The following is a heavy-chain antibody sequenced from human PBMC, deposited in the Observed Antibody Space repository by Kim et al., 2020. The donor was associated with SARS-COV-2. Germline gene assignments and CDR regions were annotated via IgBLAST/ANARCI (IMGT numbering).Heavy chain of an antibody. V-gene: IGHV3-7*05. J-gene: IGHJ4*02. CDR3: ARNAAPGTVDY. CDR1: GFTFSSYW. D-gene: IGHD6-13*01. Sequence: GGSLRLSCAASGFTFSSYWLSWGRQAPGIGLEWVANIKEDGSERYYVDSVKGRFTISRDNAKNSLYLQMNSLKVEDTAVYYCARNAAPGTVDYWGQGT. CDR2: IKEDGSER.